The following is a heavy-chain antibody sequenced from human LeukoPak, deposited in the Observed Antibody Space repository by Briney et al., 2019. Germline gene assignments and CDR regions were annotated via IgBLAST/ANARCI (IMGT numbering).Heavy chain of an antibody. V-gene: IGHV3-21*01. CDR1: GFTFSSYS. CDR2: ISSSSYI. Sequence: PGGSLRLSCAASGFTFSSYSMNWVRQAPGKGLEWVSSISSSSYIYYADSVKGRFTISRDNAKNSLYLQMNSLRAEDTAVYYCARDLQITMIVEQSVFDCWGQGTLVTVSS. CDR3: ARDLQITMIVEQSVFDC. D-gene: IGHD3-22*01. J-gene: IGHJ4*02.